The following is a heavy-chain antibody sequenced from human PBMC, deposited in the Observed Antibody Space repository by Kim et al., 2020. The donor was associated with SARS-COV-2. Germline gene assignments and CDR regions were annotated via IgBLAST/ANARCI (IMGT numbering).Heavy chain of an antibody. J-gene: IGHJ3*02. CDR1: GFTFSNYD. Sequence: GGSLRLSCGTSGFTFSNYDMTWVRQAPGKGLEWVSSLSSSGGDAYYADSVKGRFTISRDNSKNTVFLQMSSLRAEDTATYYCAKHSVVASLWTPYDIWGQGTMVTVSS. D-gene: IGHD2-15*01. CDR2: LSSSGGDA. CDR3: AKHSVVASLWTPYDI. V-gene: IGHV3-23*01.